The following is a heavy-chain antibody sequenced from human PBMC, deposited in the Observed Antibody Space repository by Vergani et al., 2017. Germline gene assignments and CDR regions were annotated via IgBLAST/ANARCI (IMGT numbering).Heavy chain of an antibody. CDR2: ISAYNGNT. V-gene: IGHV1-18*04. J-gene: IGHJ3*02. CDR3: ARDDCSGGSCQPFDI. D-gene: IGHD2-15*01. Sequence: QVQLVQSGAEVKKPGASVKVSCKASGYTFTGYYMHWVRQAPGQGLEWMGWISAYNGNTNYAQKLQGRVTMTTDTSTSTAYMELRSLRSDDTAVYYCARDDCSGGSCQPFDIWGQGTMVTVSS. CDR1: GYTFTGYY.